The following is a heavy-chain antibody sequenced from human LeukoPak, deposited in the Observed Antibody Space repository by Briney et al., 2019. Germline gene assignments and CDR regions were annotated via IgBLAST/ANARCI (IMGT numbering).Heavy chain of an antibody. CDR1: GFTFSSYA. CDR3: ARVKLRFLEWLPDY. D-gene: IGHD3-3*01. Sequence: GGSLRLSCAASGFTFSSYAMHWVRQAPGKGLKYVSAISSNGGSTYYANSVKGRFTISRDNSKNTLYLQMGSLRAEDMAVYYCARVKLRFLEWLPDYWGQGTLVAVSS. J-gene: IGHJ4*02. CDR2: ISSNGGST. V-gene: IGHV3-64*01.